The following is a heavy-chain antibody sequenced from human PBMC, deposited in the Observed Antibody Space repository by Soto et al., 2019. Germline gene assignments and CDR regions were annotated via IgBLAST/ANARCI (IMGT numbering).Heavy chain of an antibody. CDR1: GVSMNDYY. CDR2: IFTNANT. Sequence: QVQLQESGPGLVKPSETLSLTCYVSGVSMNDYYWSWIRQTAGRGLEWIGRIFTNANTNYNPSLLGRLTMSVDTSTNQVSLRLTSVTAADTAVYYCASGPLVSRYYGLNVWGQGTTVTVSS. CDR3: ASGPLVSRYYGLNV. V-gene: IGHV4-4*07. J-gene: IGHJ6*02.